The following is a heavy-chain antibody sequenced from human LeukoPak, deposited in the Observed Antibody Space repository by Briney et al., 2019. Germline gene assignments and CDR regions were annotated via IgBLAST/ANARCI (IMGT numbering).Heavy chain of an antibody. J-gene: IGHJ6*03. CDR3: ARGGDGGDYDILTGYYMDV. CDR2: ISSSSSYI. Sequence: SGGSLRLSCAASGFTFSSYSMNWVRQAPGKGLEWVSSISSSSSYIYYADSVKGRFTISRDNAKNSLYLQMNSLRAEDTAVYYCARGGDGGDYDILTGYYMDVWGKGTTATVSS. V-gene: IGHV3-21*01. D-gene: IGHD3-9*01. CDR1: GFTFSSYS.